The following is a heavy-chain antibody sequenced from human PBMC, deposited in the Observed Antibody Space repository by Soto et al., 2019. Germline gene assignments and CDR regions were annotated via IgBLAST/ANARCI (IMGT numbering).Heavy chain of an antibody. Sequence: GGCLRLSCAASSFTFSGYGIHWVRQAPGKGLEWVAVIWYDGSNKYYADSVKGRFTISRDNSKNTLYLQMNSLRAEDTAVYYCARTGSDSSGAFDIWGQGTMVTVSS. V-gene: IGHV3-33*01. D-gene: IGHD3-22*01. CDR3: ARTGSDSSGAFDI. CDR2: IWYDGSNK. J-gene: IGHJ3*02. CDR1: SFTFSGYG.